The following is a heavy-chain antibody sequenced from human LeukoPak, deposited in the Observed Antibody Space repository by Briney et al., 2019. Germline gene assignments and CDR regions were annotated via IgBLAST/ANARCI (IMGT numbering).Heavy chain of an antibody. CDR1: GYSISSGYY. V-gene: IGHV4-38-2*02. Sequence: SETLSLTCTVSGYSISSGYYWGWIRQPPGKGLEWSGSIYHSGSTYYNPSLKSRVTISVATSKNQFSLKLSSVTAADTAVYYCVLGYYDSSGYNDYWGQGTLVTVSS. D-gene: IGHD3-22*01. J-gene: IGHJ4*02. CDR3: VLGYYDSSGYNDY. CDR2: IYHSGST.